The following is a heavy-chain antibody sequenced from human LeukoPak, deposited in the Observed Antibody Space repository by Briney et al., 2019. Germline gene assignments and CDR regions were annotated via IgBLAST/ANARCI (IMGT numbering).Heavy chain of an antibody. CDR3: ASRRGQRAFVI. V-gene: IGHV4-61*02. J-gene: IGHJ3*02. CDR1: GGSISSGSYY. Sequence: SQTLSLTCTVSGGSISSGSYYWSWIRQPAGKGLEWIGRIYTSGSTNYNPSLKSRVTISVDTSKNQFSLKLSSVTAADTAVYYCASRRGQRAFVIWGHGTMVTVSS. D-gene: IGHD1-14*01. CDR2: IYTSGST.